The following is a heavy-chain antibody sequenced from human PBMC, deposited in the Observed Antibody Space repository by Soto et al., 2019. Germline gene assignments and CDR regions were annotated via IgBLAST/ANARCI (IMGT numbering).Heavy chain of an antibody. CDR3: ASPKIAFYNWFDP. V-gene: IGHV4-39*01. D-gene: IGHD3-3*02. CDR2: IYNSGST. CDR1: GGSISSSSYY. Sequence: SETLSLTCTVSGGSISSSSYYWGWIRQPPGKGLEWIGSIYNSGSTYYNPSLKSRVTISVDTSKNQFSLKLSSVTAADTAVYYCASPKIAFYNWFDPWGQGTLVTVSS. J-gene: IGHJ5*02.